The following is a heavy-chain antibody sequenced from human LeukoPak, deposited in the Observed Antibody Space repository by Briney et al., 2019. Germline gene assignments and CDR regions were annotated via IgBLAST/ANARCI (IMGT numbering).Heavy chain of an antibody. CDR2: CYYSGAT. D-gene: IGHD3-10*01. CDR1: GGSISNYY. J-gene: IGHJ4*02. V-gene: IGHV4-59*08. CDR3: ARFGITVVRGGKYYFDY. Sequence: SETLSLTCTVSGGSISNYYWSWIRQPPGKGLEWIGHCYYSGATKYNPSLKSRITISVDTSKNQFSLMLSSVTAADTAVYYCARFGITVVRGGKYYFDYWGQGTLVTVSS.